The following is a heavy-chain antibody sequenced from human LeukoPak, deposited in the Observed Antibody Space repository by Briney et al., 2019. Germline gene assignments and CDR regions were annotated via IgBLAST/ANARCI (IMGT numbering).Heavy chain of an antibody. D-gene: IGHD3-10*01. J-gene: IGHJ2*01. V-gene: IGHV4-59*01. CDR3: VRDPSSGEDL. CDR2: IYYSGST. CDR1: GGSINSYH. Sequence: SETLSLTCSVSGGSINSYHWSRIRQPPGNGLEWMGYIYYSGSTNYNPSLKSRVAISVDTSKNQFSLKLTSVTAADTAVYYCVRDPSSGEDLWGRGTLVTVSS.